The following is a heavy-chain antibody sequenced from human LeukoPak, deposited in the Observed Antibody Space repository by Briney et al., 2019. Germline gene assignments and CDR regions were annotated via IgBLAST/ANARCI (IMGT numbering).Heavy chain of an antibody. V-gene: IGHV1-18*01. CDR2: ISGYSGNT. CDR3: VRAHCSSTTCFFDY. CDR1: GYTFTKYG. J-gene: IGHJ4*02. Sequence: GASVKVSCKASGYTFTKYGISWVRQAPGQGLEWMGWISGYSGNTEYAQNVQGRVTMTTDTSASTVYMDLRSLRSDDTAVYFCVRAHCSSTTCFFDYWGQGTLVTVSS. D-gene: IGHD2-2*01.